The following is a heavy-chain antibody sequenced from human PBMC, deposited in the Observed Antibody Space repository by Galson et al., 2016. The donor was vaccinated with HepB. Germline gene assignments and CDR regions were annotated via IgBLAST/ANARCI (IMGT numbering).Heavy chain of an antibody. Sequence: CAISGDSVYNNGAAWVWIRQSPSRGLEWLGRTFYRSTWENHYTGSVRNRITISPNTSRNQFSLHLNSVTPEDTAVYYCARAVMLGRGMDVWGQGTTVTVSS. V-gene: IGHV6-1*01. CDR1: GDSVYNNGAA. CDR3: ARAVMLGRGMDV. D-gene: IGHD3-10*01. J-gene: IGHJ6*02. CDR2: TFYRSTWEN.